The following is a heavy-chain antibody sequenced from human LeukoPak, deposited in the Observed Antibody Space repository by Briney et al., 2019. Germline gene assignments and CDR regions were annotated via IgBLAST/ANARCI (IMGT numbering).Heavy chain of an antibody. V-gene: IGHV3-23*01. D-gene: IGHD3-10*01. CDR3: AKLGRFAKGDY. CDR1: GFTTSSYA. J-gene: IGHJ4*02. Sequence: GGSLRLSWAASGFTTSSYALSWVRQAPGKGLEWVSGISSGVGSTDYADSVKGRFTISRDNSKNRLYLQMNSLRAEDTAVYYCAKLGRFAKGDYWGQGTLVTVSS. CDR2: ISSGVGST.